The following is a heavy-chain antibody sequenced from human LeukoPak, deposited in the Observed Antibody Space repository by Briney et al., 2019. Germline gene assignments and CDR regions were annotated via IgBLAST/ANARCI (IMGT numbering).Heavy chain of an antibody. Sequence: GGSLRLSCAASGFTFDDYAMHWVRQAPGKGLEWVSCISWNSGSIGYADSVKGRFTISRDNAKNSLYLQMNSLRAEDTALYYCAKDMAAHVRGVRIDYWGQGTLVSVSS. D-gene: IGHD3-10*01. J-gene: IGHJ4*02. CDR1: GFTFDDYA. CDR2: ISWNSGSI. CDR3: AKDMAAHVRGVRIDY. V-gene: IGHV3-9*01.